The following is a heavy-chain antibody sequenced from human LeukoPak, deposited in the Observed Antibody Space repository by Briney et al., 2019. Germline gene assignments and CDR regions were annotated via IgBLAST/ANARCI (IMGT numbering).Heavy chain of an antibody. CDR1: GGSFSGYY. D-gene: IGHD3-22*01. CDR3: ARVPLYDSSGYDY. V-gene: IGHV4-34*01. CDR2: INHSGST. Sequence: SETLSLTCAVYGGSFSGYYWSWIRQPPGKGLEWMGEINHSGSTNYNPSLKSRVTISVDTSKNQFSLKLSSVTAADTAVYYCARVPLYDSSGYDYWGQGTLVTVSS. J-gene: IGHJ4*02.